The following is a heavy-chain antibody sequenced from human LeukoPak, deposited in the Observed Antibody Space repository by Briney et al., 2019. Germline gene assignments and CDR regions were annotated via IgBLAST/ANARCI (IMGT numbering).Heavy chain of an antibody. CDR1: GFTFNDYW. V-gene: IGHV3-7*05. CDR2: IKEDGSEK. D-gene: IGHD2-15*01. CDR3: AALVAPY. J-gene: IGHJ4*02. Sequence: GGSLRLSCTTSGFTFNDYWMNWVRQAPGKGLEWVANIKEDGSEKNYVDSVKGRFTISRDNAQNSLYLQMTSLRADDTAVYYCAALVAPYWGQGTLVTVSS.